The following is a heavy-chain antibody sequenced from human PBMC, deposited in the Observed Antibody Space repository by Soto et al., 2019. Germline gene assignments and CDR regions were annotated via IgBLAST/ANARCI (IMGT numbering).Heavy chain of an antibody. D-gene: IGHD1-26*01. V-gene: IGHV1-2*04. CDR2: INPNSGGT. CDR1: GYTFTGYY. Sequence: AASVKVSCKASGYTFTGYYMHWVRQAPGQGLEWMGWINPNSGGTNYAQKFQGWVTMTRDTSISTAYMELSRLRSDDTAVYYCARDLFYGVYSGTPKGREENYGMDVWGQGTTVTVSS. J-gene: IGHJ6*02. CDR3: ARDLFYGVYSGTPKGREENYGMDV.